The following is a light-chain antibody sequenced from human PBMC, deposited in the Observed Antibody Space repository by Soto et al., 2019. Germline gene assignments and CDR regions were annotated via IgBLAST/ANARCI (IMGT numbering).Light chain of an antibody. CDR2: GAS. CDR1: QSVSSN. Sequence: EIVMTQSPSTLSVSPGERATLSCRASQSVSSNLAWYQQKPGQAPRLLIYGASTRATGIPATLSGSGSGTEFTLTISSLQSEDFAVYYCQQYNNWSTFGQGTKVDIK. CDR3: QQYNNWST. V-gene: IGKV3-15*01. J-gene: IGKJ1*01.